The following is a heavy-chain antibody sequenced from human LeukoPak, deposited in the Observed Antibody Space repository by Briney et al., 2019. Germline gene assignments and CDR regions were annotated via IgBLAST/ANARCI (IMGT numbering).Heavy chain of an antibody. D-gene: IGHD6-13*01. Sequence: PSETLSLTCAVYGGSFSGYYWSWIRQPPGKGLEWIGEINHSGSTNYNPSLKSRVTISVDTSKNQFSLKLSSVTAADTAVYYCASIAAAGIGYYYYYYMDVWGKGTTVTISS. J-gene: IGHJ6*03. CDR2: INHSGST. CDR3: ASIAAAGIGYYYYYYMDV. CDR1: GGSFSGYY. V-gene: IGHV4-34*01.